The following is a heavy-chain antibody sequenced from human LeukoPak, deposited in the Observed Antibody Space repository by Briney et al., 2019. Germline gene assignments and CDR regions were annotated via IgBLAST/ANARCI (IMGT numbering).Heavy chain of an antibody. CDR1: GGSISSSSYY. CDR3: ASEYRSHDAFDI. D-gene: IGHD2-15*01. V-gene: IGHV4-39*07. CDR2: IYYSGST. Sequence: SSEPLSLTCTVSGGSISSSSYYWGWIRQPPGKGLEWIGSIYYSGSTYYNPSLKSRVTISVDTSKNQFSLKLSSVTAADTAVYYCASEYRSHDAFDIWGQGTMVTVSS. J-gene: IGHJ3*02.